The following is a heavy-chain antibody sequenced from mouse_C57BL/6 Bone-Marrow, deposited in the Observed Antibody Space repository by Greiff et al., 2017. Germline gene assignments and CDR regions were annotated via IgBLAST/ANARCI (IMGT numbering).Heavy chain of an antibody. CDR3: ARRATVVAEDY. V-gene: IGHV1-81*01. J-gene: IGHJ2*01. CDR2: IYPRSGNT. CDR1: GYTFTSYG. Sequence: LVESGAELARPGASVKLSCKASGYTFTSYGISWVKQRTGQGLEWIGEIYPRSGNTYYNEKFKGKATLTADKSSSTVYMELRSLTSEDSAVYFCARRATVVAEDYWGQGTTLTVSS. D-gene: IGHD1-1*01.